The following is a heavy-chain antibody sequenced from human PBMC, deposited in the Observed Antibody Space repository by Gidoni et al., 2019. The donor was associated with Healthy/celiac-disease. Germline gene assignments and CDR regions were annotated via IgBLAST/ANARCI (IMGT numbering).Heavy chain of an antibody. D-gene: IGHD3-22*01. Sequence: QVQLVESGGGVVQPGRSLRLSCAASGFTFSSYAMHWVRQAPGKGLEWVAVISYDGSNKYYADSVKGRFTISRDNSKNTLYLQMNSLRAEDTAVYYCARGSGYYNYFDYWGQGTLVTVSS. CDR3: ARGSGYYNYFDY. J-gene: IGHJ4*02. V-gene: IGHV3-30-3*01. CDR2: ISYDGSNK. CDR1: GFTFSSYA.